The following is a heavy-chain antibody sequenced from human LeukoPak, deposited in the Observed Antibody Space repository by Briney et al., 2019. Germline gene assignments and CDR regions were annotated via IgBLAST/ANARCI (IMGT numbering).Heavy chain of an antibody. V-gene: IGHV3-23*01. D-gene: IGHD2-21*02. CDR1: GFTFSSYA. Sequence: GGSLRLSCAASGFTFSSYAMSWVRQAPGKGLEWVSAISGSGGSTYYADSVKGRFTISRDNSKNTLYLQMNSLRVEDTAVYYCTSWGDTTAEYFQRWGQGTLVTVSS. CDR2: ISGSGGST. CDR3: TSWGDTTAEYFQR. J-gene: IGHJ1*01.